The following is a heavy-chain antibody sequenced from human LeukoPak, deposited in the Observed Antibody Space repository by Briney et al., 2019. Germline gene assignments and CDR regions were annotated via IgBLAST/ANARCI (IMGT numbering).Heavy chain of an antibody. Sequence: PGRSLRLSCAASGFSFDDYAMHWVRQAPGKWLEWDTLIIGDGGCKYYADSVKGRFTISRDNSKNSLYLQMNSLKIEDTALYYCAKDPANRVRWRQWLDYWGQGTVVTVSS. V-gene: IGHV3-43*02. CDR3: AKDPANRVRWRQWLDY. CDR1: GFSFDDYA. D-gene: IGHD5-24*01. CDR2: IIGDGGCK. J-gene: IGHJ4*02.